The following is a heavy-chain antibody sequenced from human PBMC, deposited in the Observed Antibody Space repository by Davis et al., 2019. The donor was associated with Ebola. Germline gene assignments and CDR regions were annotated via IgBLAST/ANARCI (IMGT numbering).Heavy chain of an antibody. CDR3: ASLYHSWLSDYYYMDV. Sequence: PGGSLRLSCAASGFTFSSYGMHWVRQAPGKGLEWVSYISSSSSTIYYADSVKGRFTISRDNAKNSLYLQMNSLRDEDTAVYYCASLYHSWLSDYYYMDVWGKGTTVTVSS. V-gene: IGHV3-48*02. J-gene: IGHJ6*03. D-gene: IGHD2-15*01. CDR2: ISSSSSTI. CDR1: GFTFSSYG.